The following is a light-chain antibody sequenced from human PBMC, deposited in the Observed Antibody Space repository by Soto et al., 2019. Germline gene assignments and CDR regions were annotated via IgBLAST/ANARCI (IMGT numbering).Light chain of an antibody. CDR1: SSDIGGYNY. Sequence: QSVLTQPASVSGSPGQSITISCTGTSSDIGGYNYVSWFQQHPGKAPNMLIYDVDHRPSGVPYRFAASKSGNTASLTISGLQAEDEADYYCSSFAGSGSYVFGTGTKLTVL. J-gene: IGLJ1*01. V-gene: IGLV2-14*01. CDR3: SSFAGSGSYV. CDR2: DVD.